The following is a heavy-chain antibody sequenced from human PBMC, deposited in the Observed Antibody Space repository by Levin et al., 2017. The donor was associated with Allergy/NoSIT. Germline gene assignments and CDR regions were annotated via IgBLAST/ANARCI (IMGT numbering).Heavy chain of an antibody. CDR2: VSGSAETT. D-gene: IGHD6-13*01. CDR1: GFTLSSYA. V-gene: IGHV3-23*01. Sequence: GGSLRLSCAASGFTLSSYAMNWVRQAPGKGLEWLSSVSGSAETTYYADSVKGRFTVSRDNSKNTLYLQMNSLRGEDTAIYFCARRPIAAAGGRYFNRWGRGTLVTVSS. J-gene: IGHJ2*01. CDR3: ARRPIAAAGGRYFNR.